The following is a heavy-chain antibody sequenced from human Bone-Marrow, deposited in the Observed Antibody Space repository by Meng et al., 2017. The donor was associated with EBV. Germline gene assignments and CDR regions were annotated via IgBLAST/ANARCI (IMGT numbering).Heavy chain of an antibody. D-gene: IGHD3-10*01. CDR1: GGTFRSDA. J-gene: IGHJ4*02. CDR3: ASESGRGFTPDY. V-gene: IGHV1-69*01. CDR2: LIPLSDAP. Sequence: QGKVVQSGSEVKKPGSSVKVSCKTSGGTFRSDAISWVRQAPGQGLEWMGGLIPLSDAPHYAQKFQGRVTITADESTSTHYLDLSSLRAEDTAVYYCASESGRGFTPDYWGQGTLVTVSS.